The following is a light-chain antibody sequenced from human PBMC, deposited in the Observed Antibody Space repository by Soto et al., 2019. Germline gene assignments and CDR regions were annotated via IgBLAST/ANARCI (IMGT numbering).Light chain of an antibody. CDR1: QNTENY. Sequence: DIVRTHSPDSLAVSLGARATINCKSSQNTENYLAWYQQKAGQPPKLLIDWASTRTSGGPDGFSGCGSGTDFTITISSLQAEDVAVYYCHHYYNAWTFGQGTQVELK. CDR2: WAS. V-gene: IGKV4-1*01. J-gene: IGKJ1*01. CDR3: HHYYNAWT.